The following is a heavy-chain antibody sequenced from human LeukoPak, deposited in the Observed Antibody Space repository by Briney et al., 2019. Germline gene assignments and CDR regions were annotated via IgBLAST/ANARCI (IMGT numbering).Heavy chain of an antibody. CDR2: INHSGST. D-gene: IGHD2-8*01. CDR1: GGSLSGNY. CDR3: ARLLRYCTNGVCSNWFDP. J-gene: IGHJ5*02. V-gene: IGHV4-34*01. Sequence: PSETLSLTCAVYGGSLSGNYWSWIRQPPGKGLEWIGEINHSGSTNYNPSLKSRVTIPVDTSKNQFSLKLSSVTPADTAVYYCARLLRYCTNGVCSNWFDPWGQGTLVTVPS.